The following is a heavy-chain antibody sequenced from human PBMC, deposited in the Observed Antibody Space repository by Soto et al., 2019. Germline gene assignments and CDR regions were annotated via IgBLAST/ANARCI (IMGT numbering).Heavy chain of an antibody. V-gene: IGHV1-69*02. CDR2: IIPILGIA. J-gene: IGHJ3*02. Sequence: QVQLVQSGAEVKKPGSSVKVSCKASGGTFSSYTISWVRQAPGQGLEWMGRIIPILGIANYAQKFQGRVTITADKSTSTAYMELSRLRSEDTAVYYCARARTGDAFDIWGQGTMVTVSS. CDR3: ARARTGDAFDI. CDR1: GGTFSSYT. D-gene: IGHD1-1*01.